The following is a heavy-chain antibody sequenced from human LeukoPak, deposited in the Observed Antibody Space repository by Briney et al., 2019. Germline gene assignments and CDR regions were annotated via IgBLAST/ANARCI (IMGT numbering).Heavy chain of an antibody. V-gene: IGHV3-23*01. CDR1: GFTFSDFA. Sequence: GGSLSLSCAASGFTFSDFAMIWVRQSPGKKGLEWVSSIFQGGGEIHYADSVRGRFTISRDNSKSTLFLQMNSLRAEDTAIYYCATYRQVLLPFESWGQGTLVTVSS. J-gene: IGHJ4*02. D-gene: IGHD5-18*01. CDR3: ATYRQVLLPFES. CDR2: IFQGGGEI.